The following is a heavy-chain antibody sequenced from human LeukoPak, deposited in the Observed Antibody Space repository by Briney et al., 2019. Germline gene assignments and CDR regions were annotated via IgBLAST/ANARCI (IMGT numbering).Heavy chain of an antibody. J-gene: IGHJ4*02. CDR2: IYYSGST. D-gene: IGHD3-10*01. V-gene: IGHV4-39*01. Sequence: SETLSLICTVSGGSLSSSNYYWGWIRPPPGKGLGWIGSIYYSGSTYYNPSLKIRVAISVDTSKSQSSLKLSSVTAADTAVYYCARHRESITMVRGALIFDFDYWGQGTLVTVSS. CDR3: ARHRESITMVRGALIFDFDY. CDR1: GGSLSSSNYY.